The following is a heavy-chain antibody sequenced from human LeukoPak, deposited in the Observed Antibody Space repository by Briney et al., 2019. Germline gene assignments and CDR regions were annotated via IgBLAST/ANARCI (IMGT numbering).Heavy chain of an antibody. D-gene: IGHD3-10*01. CDR2: MYTSGST. CDR1: NGSISSYY. CDR3: ARDRAYSDYKGTTYYFDY. V-gene: IGHV4-4*07. J-gene: IGHJ4*02. Sequence: SETLSLTCTVSNGSISSYYWSWIRQPAGKGLEWIGRMYTSGSTNYNPSLKSRVTMSVDTSKNQFSLKLSSVTAADTAVYYCARDRAYSDYKGTTYYFDYWGQGTLVTVSS.